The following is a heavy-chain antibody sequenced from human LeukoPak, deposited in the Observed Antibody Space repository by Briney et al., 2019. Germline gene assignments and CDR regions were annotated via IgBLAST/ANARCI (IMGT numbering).Heavy chain of an antibody. J-gene: IGHJ4*02. CDR1: GFTFSSYA. Sequence: GGSLRLSCAASGFTFSSYAMHWVRQAPGKGLEWVAVISYDGSNKYYADSVKGRFTISRDNSKNTLYLQMNSLRAEDTAVYYCARSRSKYCSSTSCYMFDYWGQGTPVTVSS. CDR2: ISYDGSNK. CDR3: ARSRSKYCSSTSCYMFDY. D-gene: IGHD2-2*01. V-gene: IGHV3-30-3*01.